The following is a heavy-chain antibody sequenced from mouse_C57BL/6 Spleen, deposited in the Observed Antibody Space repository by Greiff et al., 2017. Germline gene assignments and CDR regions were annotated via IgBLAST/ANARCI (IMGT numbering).Heavy chain of an antibody. CDR2: IDPSDSYT. D-gene: IGHD1-1*01. Sequence: QVQLQQPGAELVKPGASVKLSCKASGYTFTSYWMQWVKQRPGQGLEWIGEIDPSDSYTNYNQKFKGKATLTVDTSSSTAYMQLSSLTSEDSAVYYCAVYYYGSSYGFAYWGQGTLVTVSA. CDR1: GYTFTSYW. V-gene: IGHV1-50*01. J-gene: IGHJ3*01. CDR3: AVYYYGSSYGFAY.